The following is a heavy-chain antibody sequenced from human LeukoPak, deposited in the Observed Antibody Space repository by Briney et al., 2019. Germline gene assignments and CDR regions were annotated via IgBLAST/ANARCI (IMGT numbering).Heavy chain of an antibody. J-gene: IGHJ1*01. CDR2: IKSDGRT. V-gene: IGHV3-74*01. D-gene: IGHD3-22*01. CDR3: ARAPSEIGGYYPEYFRH. Sequence: PGGSLRLSCAASGFTLSSYWMHWVRHAPGKGLVWVSRIKSDGRTNYAASVKGRFTISRDNAKNTVYLQMNSLRAEDTGVYYCARAPSEIGGYYPEYFRHWGQGTLVIASS. CDR1: GFTLSSYW.